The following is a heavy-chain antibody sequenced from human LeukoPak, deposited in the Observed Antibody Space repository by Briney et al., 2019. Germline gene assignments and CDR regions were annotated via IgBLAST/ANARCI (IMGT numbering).Heavy chain of an antibody. J-gene: IGHJ4*02. Sequence: ASVKVSCKASGYTFTSYYMHWVRQAPGQGLEWMGIINPSGGSTSYAQKFQGRVTMTRDTSTSTVYMELSSLRSEDAAVYYCAILVGATGGYFDYWGQGTLVTVSS. CDR2: INPSGGST. CDR1: GYTFTSYY. D-gene: IGHD1-26*01. CDR3: AILVGATGGYFDY. V-gene: IGHV1-46*01.